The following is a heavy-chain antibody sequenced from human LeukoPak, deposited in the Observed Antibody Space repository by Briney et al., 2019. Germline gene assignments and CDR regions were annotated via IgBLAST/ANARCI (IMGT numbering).Heavy chain of an antibody. CDR3: AREDYGGNSPPYFDY. J-gene: IGHJ4*02. CDR2: IYYSWST. Sequence: SETLSLTCTVSVGSLSSYYWSCIRQPPGKGLEWIGDIYYSWSTNYNPTLKSRVTISVDTSKNQFSLKLSSVTAADTAVYYCAREDYGGNSPPYFDYWGQGNLVPVSS. CDR1: VGSLSSYY. V-gene: IGHV4-59*01. D-gene: IGHD4-23*01.